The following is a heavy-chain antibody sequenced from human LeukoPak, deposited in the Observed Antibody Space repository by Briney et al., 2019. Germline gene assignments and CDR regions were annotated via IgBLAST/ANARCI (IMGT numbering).Heavy chain of an antibody. J-gene: IGHJ4*02. CDR1: GFTFSNYW. CDR2: IKEDGSEK. CDR3: ARVRVGGGDPEIGSY. V-gene: IGHV3-7*03. D-gene: IGHD2-21*02. Sequence: GGSLRLSCAASGFTFSNYWMSWIRQAPGKGLEWLGHIKEDGSEKNCVDSVKGRFTISRDNAKNSLYLQMNSLRVEDTAVCYCARVRVGGGDPEIGSYWGQGTLVTVSS.